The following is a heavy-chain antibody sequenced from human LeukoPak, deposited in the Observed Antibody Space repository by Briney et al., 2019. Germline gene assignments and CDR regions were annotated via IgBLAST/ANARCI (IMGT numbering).Heavy chain of an antibody. CDR3: ARGRAVVVMIDAFDI. V-gene: IGHV4-59*08. J-gene: IGHJ3*02. CDR1: GGSISSYY. Sequence: PSETLSLTCTVSGGSISSYYWSWIRQPPGKGLEWIGYIYYSGSTNYNPSLKSRVTISVDTSKNQFSLKLSSVTAADTAVYYCARGRAVVVMIDAFDIWGQGTMVTVSS. CDR2: IYYSGST. D-gene: IGHD3-22*01.